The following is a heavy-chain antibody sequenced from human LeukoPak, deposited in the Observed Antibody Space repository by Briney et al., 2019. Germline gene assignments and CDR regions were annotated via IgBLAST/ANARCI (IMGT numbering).Heavy chain of an antibody. Sequence: GGPLSLSCVGSGYDFKRYSMNWLRQAPGKGLEWISYITSSSSSIFYAASVRGRFTISRDNAMNSMYLQMNSLRDEDTAVYYCTRGGSYFEKWGQGSLVTLTS. CDR1: GYDFKRYS. CDR2: ITSSSSSI. J-gene: IGHJ4*02. V-gene: IGHV3-48*02. D-gene: IGHD3-10*01. CDR3: TRGGSYFEK.